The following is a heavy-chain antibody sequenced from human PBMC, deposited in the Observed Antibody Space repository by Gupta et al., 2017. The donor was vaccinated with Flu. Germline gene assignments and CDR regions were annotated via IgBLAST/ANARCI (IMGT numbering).Heavy chain of an antibody. Sequence: MIGVRQDPGKGLEWVAIINEDGTEKYYIDAVKGRFTISRDNADKSVYLQMNSLRVEDTAVYICARGRIDYLSYWGQGTSVAVSS. CDR3: ARGRIDYLSY. CDR2: INEDGTEK. D-gene: IGHD3-16*01. J-gene: IGHJ4*02. V-gene: IGHV3-7*01.